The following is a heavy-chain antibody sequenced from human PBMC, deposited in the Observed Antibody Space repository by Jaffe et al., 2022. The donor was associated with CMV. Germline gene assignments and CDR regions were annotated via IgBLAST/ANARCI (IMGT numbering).Heavy chain of an antibody. CDR1: GFTFSDSA. CDR3: AKVTPEWLAISLLYFDS. Sequence: EVQLLESGGGLVQPGGSLRLSCAASGFTFSDSAMSWVRQAPGERLEWVSTISPTGAYTYYADSVKGRFTISRGNSENRLYLQMNSLGADDTARYYCAKVTPEWLAISLLYFDSWGQGALVTVSS. V-gene: IGHV3-23*01. J-gene: IGHJ4*02. D-gene: IGHD3-3*01. CDR2: ISPTGAYT.